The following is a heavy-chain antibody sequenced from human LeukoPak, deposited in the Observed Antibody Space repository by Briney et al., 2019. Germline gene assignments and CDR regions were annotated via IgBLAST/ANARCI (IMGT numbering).Heavy chain of an antibody. CDR3: ARGGWRWLQSFDAFDI. V-gene: IGHV5-51*01. Sequence: GESLKISCKGSGYSFTSYWIGWVRQMPGKGLEWMGIIYPGDSGTRYSPSFQGQVTISADKSISTAYLQWSSLKASDTAMYYCARGGWRWLQSFDAFDIWGQGTMVTVSS. J-gene: IGHJ3*02. CDR1: GYSFTSYW. D-gene: IGHD5-24*01. CDR2: IYPGDSGT.